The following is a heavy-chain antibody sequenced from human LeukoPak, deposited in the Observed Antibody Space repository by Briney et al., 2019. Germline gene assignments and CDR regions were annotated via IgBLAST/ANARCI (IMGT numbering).Heavy chain of an antibody. CDR3: ARALAAAAPFDY. D-gene: IGHD6-13*01. CDR2: ISYDGSNK. CDR1: GFTFSSYA. V-gene: IGHV3-30-3*01. Sequence: GRSLRLSCAASGFTFSSYAMHWVGQAPGKGLEWVAVISYDGSNKYYADSVKGRFTISRDNSKNMLYLQMNSLRAEDTAVYYCARALAAAAPFDYWGQGTLVTVSS. J-gene: IGHJ4*02.